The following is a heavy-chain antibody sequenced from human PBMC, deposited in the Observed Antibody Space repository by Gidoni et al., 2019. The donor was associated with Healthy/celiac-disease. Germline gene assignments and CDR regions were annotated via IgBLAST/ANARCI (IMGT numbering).Heavy chain of an antibody. V-gene: IGHV1-18*01. J-gene: IGHJ3*02. D-gene: IGHD6-13*01. CDR2: ISAYNGNT. CDR3: ARGGSSSLFVWDNAFDI. Sequence: QVQLVQSGAEVKKPVASVKVSCKAPGYTFTSSGISWVRQAPGQGLEWMGWISAYNGNTNYAQKLQGRVTMTTDTSTSTAYMELRSLRSDDTAVYYCARGGSSSLFVWDNAFDIWGQGTMVTVSS. CDR1: GYTFTSSG.